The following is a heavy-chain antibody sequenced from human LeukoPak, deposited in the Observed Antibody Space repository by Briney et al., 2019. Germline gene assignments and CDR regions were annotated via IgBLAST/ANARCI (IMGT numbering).Heavy chain of an antibody. D-gene: IGHD6-13*01. J-gene: IGHJ4*02. Sequence: SETLSLACTVSGVSISGHYCSWIRQPPGKGLEWIGYINPSGTTDYNPSLRSRVTISLDTSNNQFSLKLTSVTAADTAVYYCAARLAAAGTIYFDFWGLGSLVTVSS. CDR2: INPSGTT. CDR1: GVSISGHY. CDR3: AARLAAAGTIYFDF. V-gene: IGHV4-59*11.